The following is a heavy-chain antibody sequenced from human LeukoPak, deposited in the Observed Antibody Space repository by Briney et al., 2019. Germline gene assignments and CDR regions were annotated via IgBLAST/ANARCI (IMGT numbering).Heavy chain of an antibody. Sequence: SGPTLVNPTQTLTLTCTFSGFSLSTSGVGVGWIRQPPGKALEWLALIYWNDDKRYSPSLKSRLTITKDTSKNQVVLTMTNMDPVDTATYYCAHGERFWSGYYLGGEVGSFDYWGQGTLVTVSS. J-gene: IGHJ4*02. CDR3: AHGERFWSGYYLGGEVGSFDY. D-gene: IGHD3-3*01. CDR1: GFSLSTSGVG. V-gene: IGHV2-5*01. CDR2: IYWNDDK.